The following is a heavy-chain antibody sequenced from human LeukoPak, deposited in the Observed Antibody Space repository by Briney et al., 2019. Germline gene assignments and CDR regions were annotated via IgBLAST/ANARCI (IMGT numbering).Heavy chain of an antibody. V-gene: IGHV3-30-3*01. Sequence: GRSLRLSCAASGFTFSSYAMHWVRQAPGKGLEWVAVISYDGSNKYYADSVKGRFTISRDNSKNTLYLQMNSLRAEDTAVYYCEASPAAAGIIYLGYWGQGTLVTVSS. J-gene: IGHJ4*02. CDR3: EASPAAAGIIYLGY. CDR2: ISYDGSNK. D-gene: IGHD6-13*01. CDR1: GFTFSSYA.